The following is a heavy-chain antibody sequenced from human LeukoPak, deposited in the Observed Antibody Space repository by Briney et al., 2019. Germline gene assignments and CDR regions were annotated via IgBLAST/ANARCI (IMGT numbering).Heavy chain of an antibody. Sequence: PGGSLRLSCAASGFTFSSYAIHWVRQAPGKGLEWVAVIWYDGSNKYYADSVKGRFTISRDNSKNTLYLQMNSLRAEDTAVYYCARDGYQLLSWFDPWGQGTLVTVSS. V-gene: IGHV3-33*08. CDR1: GFTFSSYA. J-gene: IGHJ5*02. D-gene: IGHD2-2*01. CDR2: IWYDGSNK. CDR3: ARDGYQLLSWFDP.